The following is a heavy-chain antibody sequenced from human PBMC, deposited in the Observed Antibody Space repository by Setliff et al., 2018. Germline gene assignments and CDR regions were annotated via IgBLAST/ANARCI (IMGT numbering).Heavy chain of an antibody. V-gene: IGHV1-8*03. J-gene: IGHJ5*02. CDR2: MNPNSGHT. D-gene: IGHD2-15*01. CDR3: ARGSRSGGKGGYNWFDP. Sequence: ASVQVSCKASGSTFTSYDINWVRQATGQGLEWMGWMNPNSGHTGYAQKFQGRVTITRNTSISTTYMELSSLRSEDTAVYYCARGSRSGGKGGYNWFDPWGQGTLVTVSS. CDR1: GSTFTSYD.